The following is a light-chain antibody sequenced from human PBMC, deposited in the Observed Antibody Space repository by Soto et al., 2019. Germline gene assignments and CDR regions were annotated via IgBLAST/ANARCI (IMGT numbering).Light chain of an antibody. J-gene: IGKJ1*01. Sequence: VLTQSPGTLSLSPGERATLSCRASQSVSSNYLAWYQQRLGLPPRLLIYSASKRPTGIPDRFIGRGSGTDFTLTISRLAPEDFAVYFCQQYGSLPRTFGQGTKVDIK. CDR2: SAS. V-gene: IGKV3-20*01. CDR1: QSVSSNY. CDR3: QQYGSLPRT.